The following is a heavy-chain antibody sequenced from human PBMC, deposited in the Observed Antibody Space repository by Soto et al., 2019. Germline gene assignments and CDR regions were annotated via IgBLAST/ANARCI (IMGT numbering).Heavy chain of an antibody. CDR3: ARIHSSWYLFDY. D-gene: IGHD6-13*01. J-gene: IGHJ4*02. Sequence: SVKVSCKASGGTFSSYAISWVRQAPGQGLEWMGGIIPIFGTANYAQKFQGRVTITADKSTSTAYMELSSLRSEDTAVYYCARIHSSWYLFDYWGQGTLVTVSS. CDR1: GGTFSSYA. CDR2: IIPIFGTA. V-gene: IGHV1-69*06.